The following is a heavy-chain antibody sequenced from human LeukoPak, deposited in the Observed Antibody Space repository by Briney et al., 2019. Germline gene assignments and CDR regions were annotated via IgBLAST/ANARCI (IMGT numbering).Heavy chain of an antibody. Sequence: SETLSVTCTVSGGSISSYFWNCIRQPAGKGLEWIGRIYTSGSTNYNPSLKSRVTMSVDTSKNQFSLNLNSVTAADTAVYYCARGNYYDIHSRGQGILVTVSS. CDR1: GGSISSYF. D-gene: IGHD3-22*01. CDR2: IYTSGST. J-gene: IGHJ4*02. CDR3: ARGNYYDIHS. V-gene: IGHV4-4*07.